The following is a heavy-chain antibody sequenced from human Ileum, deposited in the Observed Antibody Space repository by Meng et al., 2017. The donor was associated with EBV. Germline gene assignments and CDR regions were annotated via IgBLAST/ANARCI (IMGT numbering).Heavy chain of an antibody. Sequence: VQPHDSGPRRVTPSGTLSLTCAVSGGFVNSNNWWSWVRQPPGKGLEWIGEIFHIGSTNNSPSLKSRVTISVDNSKNQFSLSLTSVTAADTAIYYCAKVSLTGTFYDHWGQGILVTVSS. V-gene: IGHV4-4*02. CDR3: AKVSLTGTFYDH. D-gene: IGHD3-9*01. CDR1: GGFVNSNNW. J-gene: IGHJ4*02. CDR2: IFHIGST.